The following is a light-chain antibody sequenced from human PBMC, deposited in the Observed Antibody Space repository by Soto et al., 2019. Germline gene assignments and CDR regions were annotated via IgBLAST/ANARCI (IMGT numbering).Light chain of an antibody. J-gene: IGLJ7*01. CDR3: GAWCSSLSDAV. V-gene: IGLV1-51*01. CDR2: DTN. CDR1: SSNIGNNY. Sequence: QSVLTQPPSVSAAPGQKVTISCSGSSSNIGNNYVSWYQQLPGTAPKLLIYDTNNRPSGITDRFSGSKSGTSATLGITGLQAGYEADYDCGAWCSSLSDAVFGGGTQLTVL.